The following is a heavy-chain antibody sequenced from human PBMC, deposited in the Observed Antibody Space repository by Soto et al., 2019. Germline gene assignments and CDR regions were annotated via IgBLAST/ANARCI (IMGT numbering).Heavy chain of an antibody. D-gene: IGHD3-10*01. Sequence: QLQLQESGSGLVKPSQTLSLTCAVSGGSISSGGYSWSWIRQPPGKGLECIGYIYHSGSTYYYPSLKSRVTISVDRSKNQFSLKLSSVPAADTAVYSWASRPPYYYGSGSYGFDPWGQGTLVTVSS. V-gene: IGHV4-30-2*01. CDR2: IYHSGST. CDR3: ASRPPYYYGSGSYGFDP. CDR1: GGSISSGGYS. J-gene: IGHJ5*02.